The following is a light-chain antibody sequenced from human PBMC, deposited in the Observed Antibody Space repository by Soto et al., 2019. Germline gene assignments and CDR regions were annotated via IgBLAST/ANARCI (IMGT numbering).Light chain of an antibody. Sequence: IVLTQSPGTLSLSPGERATLSCRASQSVSGSLLAWYQQRPGQAPRLLIYGASSRATGIPDRFSGSGSGTDFTLTISRLEPEDFAVYYCQHYGRSRFFTFGGGTNVEIK. CDR2: GAS. J-gene: IGKJ4*01. CDR3: QHYGRSRFFT. CDR1: QSVSGSL. V-gene: IGKV3-20*01.